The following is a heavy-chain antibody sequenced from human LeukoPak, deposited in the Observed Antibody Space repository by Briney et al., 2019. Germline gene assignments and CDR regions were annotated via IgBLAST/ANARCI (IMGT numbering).Heavy chain of an antibody. Sequence: GGSLRLSCAASGFTFSSFAMSWVRQAPGKGLEWVSTISSSGSGTYYADSVKGRFTISRDNSNNALYLQMNSPRAEDTAVYFCAKGGSSWSRWDYWGQGTLVTVSS. J-gene: IGHJ4*02. CDR1: GFTFSSFA. CDR2: ISSSGSGT. V-gene: IGHV3-23*01. D-gene: IGHD6-13*01. CDR3: AKGGSSWSRWDY.